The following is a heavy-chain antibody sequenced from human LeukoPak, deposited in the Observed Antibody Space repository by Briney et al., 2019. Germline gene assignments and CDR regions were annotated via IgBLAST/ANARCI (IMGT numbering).Heavy chain of an antibody. CDR2: ISGSGGST. CDR3: AKEGGGPTYYYGSGSYDY. CDR1: GFTFSTYA. V-gene: IGHV3-23*01. D-gene: IGHD3-10*01. J-gene: IGHJ4*02. Sequence: QPGRSLSLSCAASGFTFSTYAMSWVRQAPGKGLEWVSAISGSGGSTYYADSVKGRFTISRDNSKNTLYLQMNSLRAEDTAVYYCAKEGGGPTYYYGSGSYDYWGQGTLVTVSS.